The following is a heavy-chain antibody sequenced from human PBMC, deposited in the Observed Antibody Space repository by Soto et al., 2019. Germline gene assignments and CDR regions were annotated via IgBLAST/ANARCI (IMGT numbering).Heavy chain of an antibody. V-gene: IGHV4-59*01. J-gene: IGHJ1*01. CDR3: ARGSFYGEEIQH. Sequence: SETLSLTCTGSGGSISSYDWSWIRQPPGKGLEWIGYIYYSGSTNYNPSLKSRVTISVDTSKNQFSLKLSSVTAADTAVYYCARGSFYGEEIQHWGQGTLVTVSS. CDR1: GGSISSYD. D-gene: IGHD4-17*01. CDR2: IYYSGST.